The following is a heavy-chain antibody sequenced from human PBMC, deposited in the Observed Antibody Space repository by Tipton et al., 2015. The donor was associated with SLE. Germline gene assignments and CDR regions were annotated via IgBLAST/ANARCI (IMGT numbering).Heavy chain of an antibody. CDR3: ARVPKGIVGYIDH. J-gene: IGHJ4*02. D-gene: IGHD2-15*01. CDR1: GFTFITYA. V-gene: IGHV3-30-3*01. CDR2: LSFDGSNK. Sequence: RSLRLSCAASGFTFITYAMHWVRQAPGKGLEWVAVLSFDGSNKHYADSVKGRFTISRDNSKNTLYLQMNSLRAEDTAVYYCARVPKGIVGYIDHWGQGILVSVSS.